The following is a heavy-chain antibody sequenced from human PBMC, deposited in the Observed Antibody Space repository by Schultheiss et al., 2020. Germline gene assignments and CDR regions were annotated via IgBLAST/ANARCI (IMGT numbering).Heavy chain of an antibody. V-gene: IGHV4-59*08. J-gene: IGHJ5*02. CDR1: IGSISS. CDR3: ASHSSWYGIRFDP. D-gene: IGHD6-13*01. Sequence: SQTLSLTCTVSIGSISSRLPPGKGLEWIGYIYYSGSTYYNPSLKSRVTMSVDTSKNQFSLKLSSVTAADTAVYYCASHSSWYGIRFDPWGQGTLVTVSS. CDR2: IYYSGST.